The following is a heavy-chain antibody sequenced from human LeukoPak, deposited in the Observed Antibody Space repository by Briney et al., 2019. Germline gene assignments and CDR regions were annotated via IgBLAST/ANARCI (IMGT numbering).Heavy chain of an antibody. J-gene: IGHJ5*02. V-gene: IGHV1-8*01. Sequence: ASVKVSCKASGYTFTTYDINWVRQATGRGLEWLGWMSPNNGHTGYAQKFQGRVTLTRDTSINTAYMELSSLTSEDTAVYYCARNPNGTGHFDPWGQGSLVTVSS. CDR1: GYTFTTYD. CDR3: ARNPNGTGHFDP. CDR2: MSPNNGHT. D-gene: IGHD1-1*01.